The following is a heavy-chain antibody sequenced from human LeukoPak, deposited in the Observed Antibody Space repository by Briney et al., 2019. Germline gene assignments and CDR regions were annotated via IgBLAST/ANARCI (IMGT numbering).Heavy chain of an antibody. D-gene: IGHD3-9*01. CDR1: GFIFSSYW. V-gene: IGHV3-7*01. Sequence: GGSLRLSCAASGFIFSSYWMSWVRQAPGKGLEWVADLKQDGSEKYYVDSVKGRFTISRDNSKNSLYLQMNSLRAEDTAVYYCARGGLGYPSAYWGQGTLVSVSS. CDR2: LKQDGSEK. CDR3: ARGGLGYPSAY. J-gene: IGHJ4*02.